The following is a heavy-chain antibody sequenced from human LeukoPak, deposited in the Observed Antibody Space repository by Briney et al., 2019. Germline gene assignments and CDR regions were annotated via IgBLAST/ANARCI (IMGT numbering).Heavy chain of an antibody. V-gene: IGHV4-59*01. CDR1: GVSMSSYY. D-gene: IGHD4-23*01. J-gene: IGHJ2*01. CDR3: ARDGDYGGNSGSWYFDL. CDR2: IYYSGST. Sequence: SETLSLTCTVSGVSMSSYYWSWIRQPPGKGLEWIGYIYYSGSTNYNPSLKSRVTISVDTSKNQFSLKLSSVTAADTAVYYCARDGDYGGNSGSWYFDLWGRGTLVTVSS.